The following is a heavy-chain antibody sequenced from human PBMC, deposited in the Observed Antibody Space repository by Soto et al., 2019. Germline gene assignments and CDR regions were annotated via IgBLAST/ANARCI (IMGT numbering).Heavy chain of an antibody. V-gene: IGHV1-46*01. Sequence: QVQLVQSGAEVKKPGASVKISCKASGYTFSSSYIHWVRQAPGQGLEWMGLINPSGFSTDYAQTFQGRVTVTRDTSTSTVCMELSSLRSEDTAVYYCASGGYTYGFSAMDVWGPGTTVAVSS. D-gene: IGHD5-18*01. J-gene: IGHJ6*02. CDR3: ASGGYTYGFSAMDV. CDR2: INPSGFST. CDR1: GYTFSSSY.